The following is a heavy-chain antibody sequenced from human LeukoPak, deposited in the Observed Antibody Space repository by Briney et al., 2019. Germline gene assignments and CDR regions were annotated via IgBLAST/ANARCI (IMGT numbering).Heavy chain of an antibody. CDR2: IIPIFGTA. V-gene: IGHV1-69*05. D-gene: IGHD3-22*01. J-gene: IGHJ4*02. CDR1: GGTFSSYA. CDR3: ARGIGNYYDSSGWIFDY. Sequence: SVKVSCKASGGTFSSYAISWVRQAPGQGLEWMGRIIPIFGTANYAQKFQGRVTITTDESTSTVYMELSSLRSEDTAVYYCARGIGNYYDSSGWIFDYWGQGTLVTVSS.